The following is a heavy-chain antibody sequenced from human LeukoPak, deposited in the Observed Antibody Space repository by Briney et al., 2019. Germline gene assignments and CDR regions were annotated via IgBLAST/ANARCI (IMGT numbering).Heavy chain of an antibody. D-gene: IGHD3-9*01. V-gene: IGHV4-59*08. CDR2: IYYSGST. Sequence: SETLSLTCTVSGGSISSYYWSWIRQPPGKGQEWIGYIYYSGSTNYNPSLKSRVTISVDTSKNQFSLNLSSVTAADTVVYYCVRGSLRTYYDTLTGPAPFAYGGQGTLVTVSS. CDR1: GGSISSYY. J-gene: IGHJ4*02. CDR3: VRGSLRTYYDTLTGPAPFAY.